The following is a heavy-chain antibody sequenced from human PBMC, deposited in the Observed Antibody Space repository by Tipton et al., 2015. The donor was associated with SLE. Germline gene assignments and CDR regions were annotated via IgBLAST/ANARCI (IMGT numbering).Heavy chain of an antibody. CDR3: ARDELVYFDL. Sequence: TLSLTCAVYGGSFSSFYWSWIRQPPGKGLEWIGEINHSGSTSYNPSLKSRVTISVDTSKNQFSLKLSSVTAADTAVYYCARDELVYFDLWGRGTLVTVSS. J-gene: IGHJ2*01. V-gene: IGHV4-34*01. CDR1: GGSFSSFY. CDR2: INHSGST. D-gene: IGHD3-10*01.